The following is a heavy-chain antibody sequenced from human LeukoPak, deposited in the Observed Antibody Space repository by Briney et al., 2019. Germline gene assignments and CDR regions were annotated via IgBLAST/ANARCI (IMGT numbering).Heavy chain of an antibody. CDR2: ISAYNGNT. CDR3: ARLTYGDRYFDY. Sequence: ASVKVSCKASGYTFTSYGISWVRQAPGQGLEWMGWISAYNGNTNYAQKLQGRVTMTTDTSTSTAYMELRSLRSDDRAVYYCARLTYGDRYFDYWGQGTLVTVSS. D-gene: IGHD4-17*01. CDR1: GYTFTSYG. J-gene: IGHJ4*02. V-gene: IGHV1-18*01.